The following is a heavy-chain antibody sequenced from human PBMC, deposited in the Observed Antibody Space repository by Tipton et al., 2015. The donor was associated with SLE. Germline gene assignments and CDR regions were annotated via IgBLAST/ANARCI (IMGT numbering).Heavy chain of an antibody. D-gene: IGHD3-22*01. CDR1: GFTFSSYA. CDR2: ISYDGSNK. V-gene: IGHV3-30*04. CDR3: ARDREYYYDSSGPPYDAFDI. J-gene: IGHJ3*02. Sequence: QVQLVQSGGGVVQPGRSLRLSCAASGFTFSSYAMHWVRQAPGKGLEWVAVISYDGSNKYYADSVKGRFTISRDNSKNTLYLQMNSLRAEDTAVYYCARDREYYYDSSGPPYDAFDIWGQGTMVTVSS.